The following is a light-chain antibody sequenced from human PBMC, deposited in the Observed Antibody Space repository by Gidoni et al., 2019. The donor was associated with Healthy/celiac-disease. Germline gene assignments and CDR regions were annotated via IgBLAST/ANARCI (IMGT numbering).Light chain of an antibody. V-gene: IGKV3-11*01. CDR2: DAS. CDR1: QIVSSY. CDR3: QQRSNWPLT. J-gene: IGKJ4*01. Sequence: IALPPSPATLSLSPGESSTPPCRASQIVSSYLAWYQPKPGQAPRLLIYDASNRATGIPARFSGSGSGTDFTLTISSLEPEDFAVYYCQQRSNWPLTFGGGTKVEIK.